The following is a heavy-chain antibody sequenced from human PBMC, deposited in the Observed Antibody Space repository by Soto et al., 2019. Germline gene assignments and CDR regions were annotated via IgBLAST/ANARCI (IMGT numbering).Heavy chain of an antibody. CDR1: GFTFSSYW. D-gene: IGHD6-13*01. CDR3: ARDSNRRDWFGR. CDR2: INSDGSST. J-gene: IGHJ5*02. Sequence: GGSLRLSCAASGFTFSSYWMHWVRQAPGKGLVWVSRINSDGSSTSYADSVKGRFTISRHNAKNTLYLQMNSLRAEDTAVYYCARDSNRRDWFGRWGRGSLRTVSS. V-gene: IGHV3-74*01.